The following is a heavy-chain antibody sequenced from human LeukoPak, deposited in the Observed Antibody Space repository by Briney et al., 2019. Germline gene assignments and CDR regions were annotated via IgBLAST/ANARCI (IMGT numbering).Heavy chain of an antibody. CDR3: ARDNGATAYYYYMDV. CDR1: GGSFSGYY. J-gene: IGHJ6*03. CDR2: INHSGST. V-gene: IGHV4-34*01. D-gene: IGHD1-26*01. Sequence: SETLSLTCAVYGGSFSGYYWSWIRQPPGKGLEWIGEINHSGSTNYNPSLKSRVTISVDTSKNQFSLKLSSVTAADTAVYYCARDNGATAYYYYMDVWGKGTTVTVSS.